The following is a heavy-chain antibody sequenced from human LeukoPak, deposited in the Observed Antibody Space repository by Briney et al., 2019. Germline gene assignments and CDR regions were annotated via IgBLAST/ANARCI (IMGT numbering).Heavy chain of an antibody. D-gene: IGHD1-26*01. CDR2: ISGSGGTT. V-gene: IGHV3-23*01. J-gene: IGHJ4*02. Sequence: PGGSLRLSCAASGFTVSSKYMSWVRQAPEKGLEWVSTISGSGGTTDYADSVKGRFTISRDNSKNTLYLQMNSLRAEDTAVYYCSKDHQWEQERSFDYWGQGTLVTVSS. CDR3: SKDHQWEQERSFDY. CDR1: GFTVSSKY.